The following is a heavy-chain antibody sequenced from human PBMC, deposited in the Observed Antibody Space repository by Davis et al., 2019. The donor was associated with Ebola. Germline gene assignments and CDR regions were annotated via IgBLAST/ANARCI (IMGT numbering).Heavy chain of an antibody. V-gene: IGHV3-74*01. Sequence: GESLKISCAASGFTFSSYWMHWVRQAPGKGLVWVSRIKTDGSTTIYADSVKGRFTISRDNAKKSLYLQMNSLRVEDTAIYYCTRDRAYKCFDLWGQGTLVTVSS. CDR3: TRDRAYKCFDL. CDR1: GFTFSSYW. CDR2: IKTDGSTT. J-gene: IGHJ5*02.